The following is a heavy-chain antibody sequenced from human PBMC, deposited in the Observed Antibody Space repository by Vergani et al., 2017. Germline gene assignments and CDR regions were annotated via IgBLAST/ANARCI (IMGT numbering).Heavy chain of an antibody. CDR1: GFTFSSYA. D-gene: IGHD1-26*01. V-gene: IGHV3-23*01. J-gene: IGHJ4*02. Sequence: EVQLLESGGGLVQPGGSLRLSCAASGFTFSSYAMSWVRQAPGKGLEWVSAISGSGGSTYYADSVKGRFTISRDNAKNSLYLQMNSLRAEDTAVYYCARGWWELLSDYWGQGTLVTVSS. CDR3: ARGWWELLSDY. CDR2: ISGSGGST.